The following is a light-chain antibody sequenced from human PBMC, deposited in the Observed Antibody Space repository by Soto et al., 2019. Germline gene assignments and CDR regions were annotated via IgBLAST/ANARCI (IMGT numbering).Light chain of an antibody. V-gene: IGKV3-20*01. Sequence: EIVLTQSPCTLSLSPGERATLSCRASQSVSSSYLAWYQQKPGQAPRLLIYGASSRATGIPDRFSGSGSWTDFPLTISRLEPEEFAVYYCQQYGSSPFTFGGGTKVEIK. CDR2: GAS. CDR3: QQYGSSPFT. J-gene: IGKJ4*01. CDR1: QSVSSSY.